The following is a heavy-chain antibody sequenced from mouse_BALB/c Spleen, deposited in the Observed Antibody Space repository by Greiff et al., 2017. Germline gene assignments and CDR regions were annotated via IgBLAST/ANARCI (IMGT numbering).Heavy chain of an antibody. D-gene: IGHD2-3*01. CDR2: IRNKANGYTT. Sequence: EVNVVESGGGLVQPGGSLRLSCATSGFTFTDYYMSWVRQPPGKALEWLGFIRNKANGYTTEYSASVKGRFTISRDNSQSILYLQMNTLRAEDSATYYCAKDGYYEGFAYWGQGTLVTVSA. V-gene: IGHV7-3*02. CDR3: AKDGYYEGFAY. J-gene: IGHJ3*01. CDR1: GFTFTDYY.